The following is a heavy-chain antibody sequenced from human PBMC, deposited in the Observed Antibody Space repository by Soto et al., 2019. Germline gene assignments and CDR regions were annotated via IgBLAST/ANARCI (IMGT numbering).Heavy chain of an antibody. CDR3: VKGRSGYDFDY. V-gene: IGHV3-23*01. D-gene: IGHD5-12*01. CDR2: ISGSGSGT. Sequence: GGSLRLSFAASGFTFSSYVMSWVRQAPGKGLEWVSAISGSGSGTYYADSVKGRFTISRDNSKNTLYVQMNSLRAEDTAVYYCVKGRSGYDFDYWGQGTLVTVSS. J-gene: IGHJ4*02. CDR1: GFTFSSYV.